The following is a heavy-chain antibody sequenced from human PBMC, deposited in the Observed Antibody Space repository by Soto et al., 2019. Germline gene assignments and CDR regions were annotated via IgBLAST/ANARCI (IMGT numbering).Heavy chain of an antibody. D-gene: IGHD4-17*01. CDR1: GCSISSGGYY. CDR3: ARGKNYGDYVDDYYGMEV. Sequence: SETLSLTCTLSGCSISSGGYYLSWIRQHPRKGLERIGNIYNSGSTYNNPSLKSRVTISVDTSKNQFSLKLSSVTAADTAVYYCARGKNYGDYVDDYYGMEVWGQGTTVTVSS. CDR2: IYNSGST. J-gene: IGHJ6*02. V-gene: IGHV4-31*03.